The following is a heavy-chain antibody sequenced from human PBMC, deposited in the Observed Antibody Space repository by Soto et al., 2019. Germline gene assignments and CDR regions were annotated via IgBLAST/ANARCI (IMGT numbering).Heavy chain of an antibody. CDR3: ARDPGAPASSADQDRYYYSGMDV. CDR1: GGTFSSYA. Sequence: QVQLVQSGAEVKKPGSSVKVSCKASGGTFSSYAISWVRQAPGQGLEWMGGIIPIFGTANYAQKFQGRVTISADESTSTAYMELSSLRSEDTAVYYCARDPGAPASSADQDRYYYSGMDVWGQGTTVTVSS. CDR2: IIPIFGTA. V-gene: IGHV1-69*01. J-gene: IGHJ6*02. D-gene: IGHD6-19*01.